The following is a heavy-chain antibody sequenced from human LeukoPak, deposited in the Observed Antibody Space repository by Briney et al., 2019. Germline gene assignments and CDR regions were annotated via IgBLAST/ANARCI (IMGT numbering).Heavy chain of an antibody. V-gene: IGHV3-7*01. CDR1: GFTFSGYW. Sequence: GGSLRLSCAASGFTFSGYWMTWVRQAPGKGLEWVANIKPDGSEKYYVDSVKGRLTISRDNAKNSLYLQMNSLRAEDTAVYYCARGRHGYNYGYEDYWGQGTLVTVSS. CDR2: IKPDGSEK. J-gene: IGHJ4*02. D-gene: IGHD5-18*01. CDR3: ARGRHGYNYGYEDY.